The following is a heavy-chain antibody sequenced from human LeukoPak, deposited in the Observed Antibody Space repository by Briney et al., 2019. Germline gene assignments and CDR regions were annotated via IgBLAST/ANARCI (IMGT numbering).Heavy chain of an antibody. CDR1: GFTLSNSW. CDR3: ARENIVAYYFDY. V-gene: IGHV3-74*01. CDR2: INSDGSST. J-gene: IGHJ4*02. Sequence: GGSLRLSCAASGFTLSNSWMHWVRHAPGKGLVWVSRINSDGSSTSYADSVKGRFTISRDNAKNTLYLQMNSLRAEDTAVYYCARENIVAYYFDYWGQGALVTVSS. D-gene: IGHD5-12*01.